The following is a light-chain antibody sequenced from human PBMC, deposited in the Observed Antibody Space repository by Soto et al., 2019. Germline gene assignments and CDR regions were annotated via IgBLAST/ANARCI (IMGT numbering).Light chain of an antibody. Sequence: SYELTQPPSVSVAPGKTARITCEGINIGDKHVHWYQQTPGQSPVLFMYYDSDRPSGIPDRFSGSNYGNTATLTISRVEAGDESDYYCQVWDSSSDLYVFATGTKLTVL. V-gene: IGLV3-21*04. J-gene: IGLJ1*01. CDR3: QVWDSSSDLYV. CDR2: YDS. CDR1: NIGDKH.